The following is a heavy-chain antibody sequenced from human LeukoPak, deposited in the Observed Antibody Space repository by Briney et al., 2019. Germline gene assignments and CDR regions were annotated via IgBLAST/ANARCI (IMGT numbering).Heavy chain of an antibody. D-gene: IGHD2-2*03. CDR3: ARVDGYCSSTSFHAGWFDP. V-gene: IGHV3-74*01. CDR2: INSDGRST. CDR1: GFTFSSYW. Sequence: PGGSLRLSCAASGFTFSSYWMHWVRQATGKGVVWVSRINSDGRSTIYADSVKGRFTISRDNAKNTLYLQMNSLRAEDTAVYYCARVDGYCSSTSFHAGWFDPWGQGTLVTVSS. J-gene: IGHJ5*02.